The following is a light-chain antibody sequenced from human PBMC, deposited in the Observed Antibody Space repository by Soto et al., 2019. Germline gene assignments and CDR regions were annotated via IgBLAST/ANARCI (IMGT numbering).Light chain of an antibody. CDR3: QQYNNWPDT. CDR1: QSVSSN. V-gene: IGKV3-15*01. J-gene: IGKJ2*01. Sequence: EIVLTQSPATLSVSPGERATLSCRASQSVSSNLAWYQQKPGQAPRLLLYGASTRATGSPARISGSGSGTEFTLTISSLQSEDFAVDYCQQYNNWPDTFGQGTKLEIK. CDR2: GAS.